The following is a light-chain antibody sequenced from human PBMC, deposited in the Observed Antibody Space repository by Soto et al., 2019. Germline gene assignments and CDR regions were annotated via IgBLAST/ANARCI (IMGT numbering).Light chain of an antibody. CDR3: EKYNSALSRT. CDR2: AAS. J-gene: IGKJ1*01. V-gene: IGKV1-27*01. CDR1: QGIANY. Sequence: DIQMTQSPSSLLASAGDRVTVTCRASQGIANYFAWYQQKPGKVPKLLIYAASTLHSGVPSRFSGSGFGTDFTLTISSLQPEDVATYYCEKYNSALSRTFGQGTKVEIK.